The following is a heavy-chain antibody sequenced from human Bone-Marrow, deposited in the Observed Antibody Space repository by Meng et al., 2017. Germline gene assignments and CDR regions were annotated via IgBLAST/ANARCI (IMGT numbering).Heavy chain of an antibody. J-gene: IGHJ5*02. CDR3: ARDSSMHRGNWFDP. V-gene: IGHV3-33*08. CDR1: GFTFSNFG. D-gene: IGHD2/OR15-2a*01. Sequence: VQLVEAGGGLVPPGGSLRLSCAASGFTFSNFGMHWVRQGPGKGLEWVAMIWFDGSYQHYADSVKGRFTISRDNSKNTLYLQMNSLRVEDTAVYYCARDSSMHRGNWFDPWGQGTLVTVSS. CDR2: IWFDGSYQ.